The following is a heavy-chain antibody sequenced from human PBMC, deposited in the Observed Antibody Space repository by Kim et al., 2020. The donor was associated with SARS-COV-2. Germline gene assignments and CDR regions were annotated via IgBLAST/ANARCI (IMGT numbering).Heavy chain of an antibody. D-gene: IGHD3-22*01. J-gene: IGHJ5*02. CDR3: ARDSGPRYYDSSGYPTKWFDP. CDR2: INPSGGST. CDR1: GYTFTSYY. Sequence: ASVKVSCKASGYTFTSYYMHWVRQAPGQGLEWMGIINPSGGSTSYAQKFQGRVTMTRDTSTSTVYMELSSLRSEDTAVYYCARDSGPRYYDSSGYPTKWFDPWGQGTLVTVSS. V-gene: IGHV1-46*01.